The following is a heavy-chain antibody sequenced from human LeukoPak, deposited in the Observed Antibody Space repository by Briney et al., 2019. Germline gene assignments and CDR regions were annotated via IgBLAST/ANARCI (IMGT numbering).Heavy chain of an antibody. CDR3: ANGYSSSWYIDY. Sequence: ASVKVSCKASGYTFTGYYMHGVRQAPGQGLEWMGWINPNSGGTNYAQKFQGWVTMTRDTSISTAYMELSRLRSDDTAVYYCANGYSSSWYIDYWGQGTLVTVSS. CDR2: INPNSGGT. D-gene: IGHD6-13*01. J-gene: IGHJ4*02. CDR1: GYTFTGYY. V-gene: IGHV1-2*04.